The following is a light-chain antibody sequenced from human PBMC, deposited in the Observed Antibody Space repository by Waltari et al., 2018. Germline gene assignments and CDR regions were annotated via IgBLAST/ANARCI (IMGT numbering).Light chain of an antibody. J-gene: IGKJ1*01. V-gene: IGKV1-39*01. CDR3: QQSSSTPPT. CDR1: QSVRNY. Sequence: DVQLTQSPSSLSASVGDTISLTCRASQSVRNYLNWYQQKPGRAPKLLMYGATTLQSGVPSRFRVTESGTDFTLTISNLQPEDFAIYYCQQSSSTPPTFGQGTKV. CDR2: GAT.